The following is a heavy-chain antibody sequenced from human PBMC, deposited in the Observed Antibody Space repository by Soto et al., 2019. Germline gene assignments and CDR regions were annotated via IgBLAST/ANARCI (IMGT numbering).Heavy chain of an antibody. CDR3: ARERTGTTSMDV. V-gene: IGHV1-8*01. CDR1: GYTFTSYD. D-gene: IGHD1-1*01. CDR2: MNPNSGNT. J-gene: IGHJ6*02. Sequence: GAXVKVSCKASGYTFTSYDINWVRQATGQGLEWMGWMNPNSGNTGYAQKFQGRVTMTRNTSISTAYMELSSLRSEDTAVYYCARERTGTTSMDVWGQGTTVTVSS.